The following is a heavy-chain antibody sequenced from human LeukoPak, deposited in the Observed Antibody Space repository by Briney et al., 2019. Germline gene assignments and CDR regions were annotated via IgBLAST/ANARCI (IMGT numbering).Heavy chain of an antibody. CDR3: ARDHMSSSSSVAFDI. V-gene: IGHV3-74*01. Sequence: GGSLRLSCAASGLTFSTFNMNWVRQTPGKGLVWVSRINTDGSSTSYADSVKGRFTISRDNAKNTLYLQMNSLRAEDTAVYHCARDHMSSSSSVAFDIWGQGTMVTVSS. J-gene: IGHJ3*02. D-gene: IGHD6-6*01. CDR2: INTDGSST. CDR1: GLTFSTFN.